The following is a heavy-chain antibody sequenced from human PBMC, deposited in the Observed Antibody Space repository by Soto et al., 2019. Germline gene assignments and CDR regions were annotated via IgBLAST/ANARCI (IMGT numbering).Heavy chain of an antibody. CDR1: GNTFMNHG. CDR3: ATLRTSGYHTHYFFGMDV. J-gene: IGHJ6*02. D-gene: IGHD3-22*01. Sequence: QVHLEQSGPEVQKPGASVKVACRVSGNTFMNHGISWVRQAPGQGLEWMGWISPYNDNTNYAQKFQGRVSMTTDLSTSTAYMELRSLRSDDTAVYYCATLRTSGYHTHYFFGMDVWGQGTTVAVSS. V-gene: IGHV1-18*04. CDR2: ISPYNDNT.